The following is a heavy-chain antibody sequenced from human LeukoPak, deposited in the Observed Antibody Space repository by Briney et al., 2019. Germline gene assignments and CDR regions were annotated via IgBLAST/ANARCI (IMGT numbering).Heavy chain of an antibody. J-gene: IGHJ4*02. V-gene: IGHV4-38-2*02. D-gene: IGHD2-2*02. CDR1: GYSMSSGYY. CDR2: IYHSGST. Sequence: SEPLSLTCTVSGYSMSSGYYWGWIRQPPGKWLEWIGSIYHSGSTSYNPSLKSRATISVDTSKNQFSLKLSSVTAANTAVYYCAVYCSRTSWYKGGFAYRGQGTLVTVSS. CDR3: AVYCSRTSWYKGGFAY.